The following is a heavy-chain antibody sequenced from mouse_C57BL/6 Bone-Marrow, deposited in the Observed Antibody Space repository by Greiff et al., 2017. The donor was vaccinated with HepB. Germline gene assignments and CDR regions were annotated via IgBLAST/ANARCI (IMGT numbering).Heavy chain of an antibody. J-gene: IGHJ4*01. CDR3: TSSNYIRDAMDY. D-gene: IGHD2-5*01. Sequence: EVMLVESGAELVRPGASVKLSCTASGFNIKDDYMHWVKQRPEQGLEWIGWIDPENGDTEYASKFQGKATITADTSSNTAYLQLSSLTSEDTAVYYCTSSNYIRDAMDYWGQGTSVTVSS. CDR1: GFNIKDDY. V-gene: IGHV14-4*01. CDR2: IDPENGDT.